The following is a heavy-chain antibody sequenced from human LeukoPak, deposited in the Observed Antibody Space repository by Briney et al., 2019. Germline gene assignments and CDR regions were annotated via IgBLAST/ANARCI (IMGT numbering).Heavy chain of an antibody. V-gene: IGHV1-69*13. CDR3: ARELAYPYCSGGSCYGNYYYYYMDV. D-gene: IGHD2-15*01. Sequence: ASVKVSCKASGGTFSSYTISWVRQAPGQGLEWMGGIIPIFGTANYAQKFQGRVTITADESTSTAYMELSSLRSEDTAVYYCARELAYPYCSGGSCYGNYYYYYMDVWGKGTTVTISS. J-gene: IGHJ6*03. CDR1: GGTFSSYT. CDR2: IIPIFGTA.